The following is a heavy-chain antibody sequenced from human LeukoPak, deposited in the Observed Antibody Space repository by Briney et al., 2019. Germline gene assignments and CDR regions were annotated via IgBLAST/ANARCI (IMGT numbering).Heavy chain of an antibody. Sequence: GGSLRLSCAASGFTFSSYAMSWVRQAPGKGLEWVSGISWNSGSIGYADSVKGRFTISRDNAKNSLYLQMNSLRAEDTAVYYCAKDRGYGNWYFDLWGRGTLVTVSS. D-gene: IGHD5-18*01. V-gene: IGHV3-9*01. J-gene: IGHJ2*01. CDR2: ISWNSGSI. CDR3: AKDRGYGNWYFDL. CDR1: GFTFSSYA.